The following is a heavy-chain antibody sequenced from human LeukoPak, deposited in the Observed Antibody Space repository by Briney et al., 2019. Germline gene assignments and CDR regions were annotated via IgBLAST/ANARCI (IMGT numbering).Heavy chain of an antibody. CDR1: GGTFSSYA. Sequence: SVKVSCKASGGTFSSYAISWVRQAPGQGLEWMGGIIPIFGTANYAQKFQGRVTITADESTSTAYMELSSLRSEDTAVYYCARDLGITCISTSCPPDYWGQGTLVTVSS. CDR2: IIPIFGTA. V-gene: IGHV1-69*01. J-gene: IGHJ4*02. CDR3: ARDLGITCISTSCPPDY. D-gene: IGHD2-2*01.